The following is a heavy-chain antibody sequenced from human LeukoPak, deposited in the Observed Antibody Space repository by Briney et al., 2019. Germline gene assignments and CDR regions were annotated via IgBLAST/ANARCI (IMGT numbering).Heavy chain of an antibody. Sequence: GGSLRLSCAASGFTFSSYGMHWVRQAPGKGREGVAVIWYDGSNKYYADSVKGRFTISRDNSKNTLYLQMNSLRAEDTAVYYCARDGAGRFDYWGQGTLVTVSS. CDR2: IWYDGSNK. D-gene: IGHD1-1*01. CDR3: ARDGAGRFDY. V-gene: IGHV3-33*01. CDR1: GFTFSSYG. J-gene: IGHJ4*02.